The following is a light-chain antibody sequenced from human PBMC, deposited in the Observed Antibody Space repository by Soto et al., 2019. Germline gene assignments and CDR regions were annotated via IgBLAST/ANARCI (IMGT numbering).Light chain of an antibody. J-gene: IGLJ1*01. CDR3: SSYAGSLYV. V-gene: IGLV2-8*01. CDR2: EVT. Sequence: QSALTQPPSAPGSPGQSVTISCTGTSSDVGGYNYVSWYQQHPGKAPKLMIYEVTKRPSGVPDRFSGSKSGNTASLTVSGLQAEDEADYYCSSYAGSLYVFGTGTKVTVL. CDR1: SSDVGGYNY.